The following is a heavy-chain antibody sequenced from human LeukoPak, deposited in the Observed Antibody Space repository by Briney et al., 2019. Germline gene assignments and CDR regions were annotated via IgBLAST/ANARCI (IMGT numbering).Heavy chain of an antibody. CDR3: ARTLWFGDYEMYDQ. CDR2: TNTDKGDT. J-gene: IGHJ5*02. V-gene: IGHV1-18*01. D-gene: IGHD3-10*01. Sequence: ASVKVSCKTSGYTFTCYGISWVGQAPGQGLEGMGGTNTDKGDTDHAQTLQGRVTMTIDTSTSTAYMELRSLRSDDTAVYYCARTLWFGDYEMYDQWGQGTLLTVSS. CDR1: GYTFTCYG.